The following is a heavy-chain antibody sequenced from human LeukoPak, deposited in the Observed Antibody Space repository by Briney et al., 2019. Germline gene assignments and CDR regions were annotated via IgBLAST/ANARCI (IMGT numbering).Heavy chain of an antibody. Sequence: ASVKVSCKASGYTFTGYYMHWVRQAPGQGLEWMGWINPNSGGTNYAQKFQGRVTMTRDTSISTAYMELSRLRSDDTAVYYCARDREYSSGWYSAWSYNWFDPWGQGTLVTVSS. D-gene: IGHD6-19*01. CDR3: ARDREYSSGWYSAWSYNWFDP. J-gene: IGHJ5*02. CDR2: INPNSGGT. V-gene: IGHV1-2*02. CDR1: GYTFTGYY.